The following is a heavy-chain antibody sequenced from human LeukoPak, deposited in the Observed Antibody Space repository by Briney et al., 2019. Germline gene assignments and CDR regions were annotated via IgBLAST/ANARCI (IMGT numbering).Heavy chain of an antibody. D-gene: IGHD5-24*01. CDR2: INPNSGGA. Sequence: ASVKVSCKASGYTFIGYYMHWVRQAPGQGLEWMGWINPNSGGANYAQKFQGRVTMTRDTSISTAYMELSRLRSDDTAVYYRARGSMIATVPTFDYWGQGTLVTVSS. CDR1: GYTFIGYY. CDR3: ARGSMIATVPTFDY. V-gene: IGHV1-2*02. J-gene: IGHJ4*02.